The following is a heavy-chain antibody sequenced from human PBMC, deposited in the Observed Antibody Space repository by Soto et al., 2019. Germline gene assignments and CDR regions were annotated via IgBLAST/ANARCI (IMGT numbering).Heavy chain of an antibody. Sequence: SVKVSCKASGYRFNTYGITWGRQAPGQGLEWMGWISGNNGNTKYPQKFQGRVTMTTDTSTSAAYMELRSLRSDDTAVYYCARDMWSFGSGSYSVDYWGQGTPVTVSS. CDR2: ISGNNGNT. V-gene: IGHV1-18*01. CDR3: ARDMWSFGSGSYSVDY. J-gene: IGHJ4*02. CDR1: GYRFNTYG. D-gene: IGHD3-10*01.